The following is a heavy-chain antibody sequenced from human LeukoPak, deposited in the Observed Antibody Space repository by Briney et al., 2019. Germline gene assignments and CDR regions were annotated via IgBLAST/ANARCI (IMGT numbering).Heavy chain of an antibody. CDR1: GGSISTYY. CDR3: ARDRWATAFFDY. J-gene: IGHJ4*02. Sequence: SETLSLTCTVSGGSISTYYWTWIRQPPGKGLEWIGYIFYSGSTNYNPSLKSRVTISVDPSKNQFSPSLNSVTAADTAVYYCARDRWATAFFDYWGQGTLVTVSS. D-gene: IGHD1-1*01. V-gene: IGHV4-59*01. CDR2: IFYSGST.